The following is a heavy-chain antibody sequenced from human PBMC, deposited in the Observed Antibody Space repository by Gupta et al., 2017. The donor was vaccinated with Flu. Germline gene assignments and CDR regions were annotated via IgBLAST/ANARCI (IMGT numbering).Heavy chain of an antibody. J-gene: IGHJ6*02. Sequence: QVQLVQSGPEVRKPGSSVKVSCKASGGTITNYPISWVRQAPGQGLEWMGGIIPIFRITNYAEKFQDRVSIVADAPTNTVYMGLNSLGSQDTAVYFCARGGDLEWLSGGRRPSGYYYHAVDVWGPGTTVTVSS. CDR3: ARGGDLEWLSGGRRPSGYYYHAVDV. V-gene: IGHV1-69*01. D-gene: IGHD3-3*01. CDR1: GGTITNYP. CDR2: IIPIFRIT.